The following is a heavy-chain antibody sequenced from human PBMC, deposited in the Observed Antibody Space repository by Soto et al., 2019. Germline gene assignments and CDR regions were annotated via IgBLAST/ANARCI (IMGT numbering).Heavy chain of an antibody. D-gene: IGHD3-22*01. Sequence: ASVKVSCDACGYSFTIYGIIWVRQAPGQGLEWMGWISAYNGNTNYAQKLQGRVTMTTDTSTSTAYMELRSLRSDDTAVYYCATSLVDYYDSSGYRVRYFQHWGQGNLVTVSS. CDR3: ATSLVDYYDSSGYRVRYFQH. J-gene: IGHJ1*01. CDR1: GYSFTIYG. V-gene: IGHV1-18*01. CDR2: ISAYNGNT.